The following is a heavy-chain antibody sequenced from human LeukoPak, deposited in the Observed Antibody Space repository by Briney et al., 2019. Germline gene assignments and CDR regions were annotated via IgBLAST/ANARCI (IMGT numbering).Heavy chain of an antibody. Sequence: PGGSLRLSCAASGFTFNNHWMHWVRQVPGKGLEWVSRIDNDGSNTIYADSVKARFTISRDNAKNTLYLQMNSLRAEDTAMYYCSSDRPHNWFDPWGQGTLVTVSS. CDR3: SSDRPHNWFDP. CDR2: IDNDGSNT. V-gene: IGHV3-74*01. J-gene: IGHJ5*02. CDR1: GFTFNNHW.